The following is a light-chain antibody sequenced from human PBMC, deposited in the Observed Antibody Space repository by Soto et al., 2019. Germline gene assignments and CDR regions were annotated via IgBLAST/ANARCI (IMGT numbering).Light chain of an antibody. CDR1: QSVSSS. Sequence: EVVLTQSPGTLSLSPGERATLSCRASQSVSSSLVWYQQKPGQAPRLLIYDASNRATGIPARFSGSGSGTDFTLTISSLEPEDFAVYFCQQRSSWPDTFGQGTRLEIK. J-gene: IGKJ5*01. CDR2: DAS. CDR3: QQRSSWPDT. V-gene: IGKV3-11*01.